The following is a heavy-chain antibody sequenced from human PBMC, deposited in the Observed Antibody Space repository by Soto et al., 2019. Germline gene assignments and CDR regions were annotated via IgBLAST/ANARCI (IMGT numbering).Heavy chain of an antibody. J-gene: IGHJ6*02. CDR2: IYYSGST. V-gene: IGHV4-39*01. CDR1: GGSISSSSYY. CDR3: ATGNHYYDSSGYLWSYYYYYGMDV. D-gene: IGHD3-22*01. Sequence: SETLSLPYTVAGGSISSSSYYWGWIRQPPGKGLEWIGSIYYSGSTYYNPSLKSRVTISVDTSKNQFSLKLSSVTAADTAVYYCATGNHYYDSSGYLWSYYYYYGMDVWGQGTTVTVSS.